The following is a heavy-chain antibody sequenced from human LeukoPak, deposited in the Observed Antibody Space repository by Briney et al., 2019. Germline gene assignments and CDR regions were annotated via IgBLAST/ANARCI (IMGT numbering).Heavy chain of an antibody. Sequence: GGSLRLSCAASGFTFSSYWMSWVRQAPGKGLEWVANIKQDGSEKYYVDSVKGRFTISRDNAKNSLYLQMNSLKAEDTAVYYCARGGESDILTGYADYWGQGTLVTVSS. D-gene: IGHD3-9*01. CDR1: GFTFSSYW. CDR2: IKQDGSEK. V-gene: IGHV3-7*01. J-gene: IGHJ4*02. CDR3: ARGGESDILTGYADY.